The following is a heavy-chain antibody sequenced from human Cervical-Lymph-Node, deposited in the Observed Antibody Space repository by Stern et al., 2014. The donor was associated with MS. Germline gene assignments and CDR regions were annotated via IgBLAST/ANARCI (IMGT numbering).Heavy chain of an antibody. CDR3: ARDLGY. V-gene: IGHV3-30-3*01. CDR2: ISTDGSAT. CDR1: GFTFSNFA. Sequence: VQLVESGGGVVQPGRSLRLSCAASGFTFSNFAMNWLRQSPDKGLQWLAAISTDGSATNYADSVKGRFTSSRDNSKNTLYLEMNSLTTEDTAVFYCARDLGYWGQGTLVTVSS. J-gene: IGHJ4*02.